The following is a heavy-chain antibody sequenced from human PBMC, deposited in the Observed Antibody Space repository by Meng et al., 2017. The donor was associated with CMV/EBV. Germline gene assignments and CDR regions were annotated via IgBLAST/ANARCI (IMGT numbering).Heavy chain of an antibody. Sequence: PPATRLVSLGEFYPSAPPHYHPSLKSRVTISVDKSKNQFSLKLSSVTAADTAVYYCASWAPAIAAAGSTLAVFDYWGQGTLVTISS. CDR3: ASWAPAIAAAGSTLAVFDY. CDR2: FYPSAPP. V-gene: IGHV4/OR15-8*01. J-gene: IGHJ4*02. D-gene: IGHD6-13*01.